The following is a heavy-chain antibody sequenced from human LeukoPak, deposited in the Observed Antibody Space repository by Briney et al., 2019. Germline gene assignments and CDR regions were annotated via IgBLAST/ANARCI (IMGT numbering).Heavy chain of an antibody. CDR1: GGSISSGDYY. J-gene: IGHJ4*02. D-gene: IGHD2-21*02. CDR3: ARAIGDNGFDY. Sequence: PSETLSFTCTVSGGSISSGDYYWSWIRQPPGKGLEWIGYIYYSGSTYYNPSLKSRVTISVDTSKNQFSLKLSSVTAADTAVYYCARAIGDNGFDYWGQGTLVTVSS. V-gene: IGHV4-30-4*08. CDR2: IYYSGST.